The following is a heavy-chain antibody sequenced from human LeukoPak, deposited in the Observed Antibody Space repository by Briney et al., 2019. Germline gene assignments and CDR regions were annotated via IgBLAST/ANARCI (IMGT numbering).Heavy chain of an antibody. CDR1: GVSISSGHW. CDR2: IYHSGST. D-gene: IGHD1-14*01. CDR3: VTSITLAGWGGFDV. Sequence: NPSETLSITCAVSGVSISSGHWWSWVRQPPGKGLEWLGEIYHSGSTNYNAALKSRVTISVDTSKNQFSLKLNSVTVADTAVHYCVTSITLAGWGGFDVWGQGTMVTVSS. J-gene: IGHJ3*01. V-gene: IGHV4-4*02.